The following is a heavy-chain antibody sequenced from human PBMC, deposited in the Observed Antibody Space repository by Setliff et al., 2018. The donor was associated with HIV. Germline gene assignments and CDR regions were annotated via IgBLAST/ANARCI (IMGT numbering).Heavy chain of an antibody. CDR2: MNPNSGNT. CDR3: ARARRDSYDRGRRNHYYIDV. J-gene: IGHJ6*03. CDR1: GYTFTSYD. V-gene: IGHV1-8*02. Sequence: GASVKVSCKASGYTFTSYDINWVRQATGQGLEWMGWMNPNSGNTGYAQKFQGRVTMTRDTSISTAYMELSNLKFEDTAVYYCARARRDSYDRGRRNHYYIDVWGKGTTVTVSS. D-gene: IGHD3-22*01.